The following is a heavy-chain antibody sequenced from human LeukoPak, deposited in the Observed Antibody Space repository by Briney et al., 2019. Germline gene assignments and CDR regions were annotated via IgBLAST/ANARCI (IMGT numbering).Heavy chain of an antibody. CDR2: INHSGST. CDR3: ARVGPSGVVVPAAIENWFDP. J-gene: IGHJ5*02. V-gene: IGHV4-34*01. Sequence: SETLSLTCAVYGGSFSGYYWSWIRQPPGKGLEWIGEINHSGSTNYNPSLKSRVTISVDPSKNQFSLKLSSVTAADTAVYYCARVGPSGVVVPAAIENWFDPWGQGTLVTVSS. D-gene: IGHD2-2*01. CDR1: GGSFSGYY.